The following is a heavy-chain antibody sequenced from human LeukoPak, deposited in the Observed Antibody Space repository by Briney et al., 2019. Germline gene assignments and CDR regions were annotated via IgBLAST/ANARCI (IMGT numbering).Heavy chain of an antibody. Sequence: ASVKVSCKASGYTFTGYYVHWVRQAPGQGLEWMGWISPNRGGTNYAPKFQGRVTMASDTSINTAYMELSRLTSDDTAVYYCARDVLVRGSHKFDYWGQGTLVTVSS. CDR1: GYTFTGYY. D-gene: IGHD3-10*01. J-gene: IGHJ4*02. CDR3: ARDVLVRGSHKFDY. CDR2: ISPNRGGT. V-gene: IGHV1-2*02.